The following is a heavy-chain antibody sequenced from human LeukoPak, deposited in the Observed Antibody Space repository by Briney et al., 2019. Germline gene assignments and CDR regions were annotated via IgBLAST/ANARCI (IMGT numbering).Heavy chain of an antibody. V-gene: IGHV4-59*08. CDR2: IYYSGST. J-gene: IGHJ5*02. CDR3: ARRGNCSGGSCYSSWFDP. Sequence: SETLCLTCTVSGGSISSYYWSWIRQPPGKGLEWIGYIYYSGSTNYNPSLKSRVTISVDTSKNQFSLKLSSVTAADTAVYYCARRGNCSGGSCYSSWFDPWGQGTLVTVSS. CDR1: GGSISSYY. D-gene: IGHD2-15*01.